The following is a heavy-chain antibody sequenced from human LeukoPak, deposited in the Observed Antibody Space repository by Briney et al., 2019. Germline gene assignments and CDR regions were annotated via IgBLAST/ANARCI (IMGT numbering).Heavy chain of an antibody. D-gene: IGHD4-17*01. Sequence: GASVKVSCKASGGTFRSYAISWVRQAPGQGLEWMGRVIPIFGIANYAQKFQGRVTITADKSTSTAYMELSSLRSEDTAVYYCARMVDYGDYVGLDYWGQGTLVTVSS. CDR2: VIPIFGIA. J-gene: IGHJ4*02. CDR1: GGTFRSYA. CDR3: ARMVDYGDYVGLDY. V-gene: IGHV1-69*04.